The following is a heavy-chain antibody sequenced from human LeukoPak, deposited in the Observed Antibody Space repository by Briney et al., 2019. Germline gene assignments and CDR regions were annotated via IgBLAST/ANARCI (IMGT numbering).Heavy chain of an antibody. J-gene: IGHJ4*02. D-gene: IGHD3-3*01. CDR3: AKVRLSYDFWSGYEAPFDY. CDR2: ISGSDGTI. CDR1: GFMFSSNW. Sequence: GGSLRLSCAASGFMFSSNWMTWVRQAPGKGLEWVSSISGSDGTIFYADSVKGRFTISRDNSKNTLYLQMNSLRSEDTAVYYCAKVRLSYDFWSGYEAPFDYWGQGTLVTVSS. V-gene: IGHV3-23*01.